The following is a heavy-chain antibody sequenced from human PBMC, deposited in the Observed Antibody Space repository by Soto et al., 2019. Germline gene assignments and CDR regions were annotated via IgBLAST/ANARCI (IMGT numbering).Heavy chain of an antibody. Sequence: QVQLQESGPGLVKPSQTLSLTCTVSGGSISSGDYYWSWIRQPPGKGLEWIGYIYYSGSTYYNPSLKSRVTISVDTSKSQFSLKLSSVTAADTAVYYCARDVKRGYSGYETDYWGQGTLVTVSS. D-gene: IGHD5-12*01. V-gene: IGHV4-30-4*01. CDR3: ARDVKRGYSGYETDY. CDR1: GGSISSGDYY. CDR2: IYYSGST. J-gene: IGHJ4*02.